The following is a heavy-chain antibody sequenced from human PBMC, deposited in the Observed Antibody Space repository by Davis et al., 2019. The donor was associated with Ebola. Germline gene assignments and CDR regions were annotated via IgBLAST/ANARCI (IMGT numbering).Heavy chain of an antibody. V-gene: IGHV3-74*01. Sequence: HTGGSLRLSCVASGFTFSGFAMHWVRQAPGKGLVWVSRINSDGSSTSYADSVKGRFTISRDNAKNTLYLQMNSLRAEDTAVYYCMTNGGAVAEVGISFWGQGTLVTVSS. CDR3: MTNGGAVAEVGISF. D-gene: IGHD2-8*01. CDR1: GFTFSGFA. J-gene: IGHJ4*02. CDR2: INSDGSST.